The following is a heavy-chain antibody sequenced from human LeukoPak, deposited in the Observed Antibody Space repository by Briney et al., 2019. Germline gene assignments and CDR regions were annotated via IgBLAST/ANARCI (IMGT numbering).Heavy chain of an antibody. CDR3: ASHADTAMVTD. CDR2: IIPILGIA. J-gene: IGHJ4*02. CDR1: GGTFSSYA. Sequence: ASVKVSCKASGGTFSSYAISWVRQAPGQGLEWMGRIIPILGIANYAQKFQGRVTITADKSTSTAYMELNSLRSEDTAVYYCASHADTAMVTDWGQGTLVTVSS. D-gene: IGHD5-18*01. V-gene: IGHV1-69*04.